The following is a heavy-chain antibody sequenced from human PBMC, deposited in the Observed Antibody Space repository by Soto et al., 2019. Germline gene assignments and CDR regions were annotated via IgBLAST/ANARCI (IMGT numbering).Heavy chain of an antibody. CDR3: TRGITLIRGVIPPGYYYGMDV. CDR1: GGTFSSYA. Sequence: QVQLVQSGAEVKKPGSSVKVSCKASGGTFSSYAISWVRQAPGQGLEWMGGFNPIFETANYAQKFQGRVTITADESTNTAYMELSSLRSEDTAVYYWTRGITLIRGVIPPGYYYGMDVWGQGTTVAVSS. D-gene: IGHD3-10*01. CDR2: FNPIFETA. J-gene: IGHJ6*02. V-gene: IGHV1-69*01.